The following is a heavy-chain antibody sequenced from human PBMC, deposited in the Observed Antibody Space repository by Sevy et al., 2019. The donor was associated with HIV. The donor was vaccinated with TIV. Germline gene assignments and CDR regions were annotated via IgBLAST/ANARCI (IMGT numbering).Heavy chain of an antibody. V-gene: IGHV3-30*15. CDR3: AGEGGHTAAWSPGNF. D-gene: IGHD2-15*01. CDR2: ISYDGRIK. Sequence: GGSLRLSCAASGFTFNSHGFHWVRQAPGKGLEWVALISYDGRIKYYADSVKGRFIISRDDARNTLYLQMSSLRAEDTTVYYGAGEGGHTAAWSPGNFWGQGTLVTVSS. J-gene: IGHJ4*02. CDR1: GFTFNSHG.